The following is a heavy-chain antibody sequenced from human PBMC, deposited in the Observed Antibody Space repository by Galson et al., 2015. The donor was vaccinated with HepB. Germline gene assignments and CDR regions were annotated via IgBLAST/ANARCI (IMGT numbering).Heavy chain of an antibody. V-gene: IGHV1-3*01. CDR3: ARVLGAAVTTLNYYYYGMDV. J-gene: IGHJ6*02. CDR2: INAGNGNT. CDR1: GYTFTSYA. Sequence: SVKVSCKAFGYTFTSYAMHWVRQAPGQRLEWMGWINAGNGNTKYSQKFQGRVTITRDTSASTAYMELSSLRSEDTAVYYCARVLGAAVTTLNYYYYGMDVWGQGTTVTVSS. D-gene: IGHD4-11*01.